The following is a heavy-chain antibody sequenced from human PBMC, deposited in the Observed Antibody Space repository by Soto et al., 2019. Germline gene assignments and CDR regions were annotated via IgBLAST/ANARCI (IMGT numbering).Heavy chain of an antibody. J-gene: IGHJ6*03. D-gene: IGHD3-16*02. V-gene: IGHV4-59*01. CDR3: ARDGQKGELSIESGRGEGDYYMDV. Sequence: SETLSLTCTVSGGSISSYYWSWIRQPPGKGLEWIGYIYYSGSTNYNPSLKSRVTISVDTSKNQFSLKLSSVTAADTAVYYCARDGQKGELSIESGRGEGDYYMDVWGKGTTVTVSS. CDR1: GGSISSYY. CDR2: IYYSGST.